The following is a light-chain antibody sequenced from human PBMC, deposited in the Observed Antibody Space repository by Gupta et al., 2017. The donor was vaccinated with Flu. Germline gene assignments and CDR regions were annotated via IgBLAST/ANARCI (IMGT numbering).Light chain of an antibody. J-gene: IGLJ3*02. CDR2: EVS. Sequence: HSALTQPASVSGSPGQSITISCTGTSSDVGGYNYVSWYQQHPGKAPKLMIYEVSKRPPGVATRFSGSKSGNTASLTISELQAEDEADYYCSSDTSSSNLVFGGGTKLTVL. V-gene: IGLV2-14*01. CDR1: SSDVGGYNY. CDR3: SSDTSSSNLV.